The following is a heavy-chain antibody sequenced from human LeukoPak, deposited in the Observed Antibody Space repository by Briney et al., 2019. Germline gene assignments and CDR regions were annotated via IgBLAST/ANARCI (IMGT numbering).Heavy chain of an antibody. V-gene: IGHV3-66*01. J-gene: IGHJ4*02. CDR2: IYTGGST. D-gene: IGHD6-13*01. CDR3: ARGDKGVYYFHY. Sequence: GGSLRLSCAASGFTVSTNYMSWVRQAPGKGLEWVSVIYTGGSTYYADSVKGRFSISRDDSKNILYLQMNSPRAEDTAVYYCARGDKGVYYFHYWGQGTLVTVSS. CDR1: GFTVSTNY.